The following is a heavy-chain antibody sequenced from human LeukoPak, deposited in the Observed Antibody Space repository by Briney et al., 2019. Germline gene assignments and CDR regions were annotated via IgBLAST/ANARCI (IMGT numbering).Heavy chain of an antibody. CDR2: ISLDSSTM. CDR1: GFSFSSYS. CDR3: ASPVGATTVRAFDI. V-gene: IGHV3-48*02. Sequence: GGSLRLSCAASGFSFSSYSMNWVRQAPGKGLEWVSYISLDSSTMYYADSVKGRFTISRDNAKNSLYLQMNSLRDDDTAVYYCASPVGATTVRAFDIWGQGTMVTVSS. D-gene: IGHD1-26*01. J-gene: IGHJ3*02.